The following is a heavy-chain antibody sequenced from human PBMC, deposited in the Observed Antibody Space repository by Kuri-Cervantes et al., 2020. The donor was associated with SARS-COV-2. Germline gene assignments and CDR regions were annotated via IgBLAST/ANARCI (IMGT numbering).Heavy chain of an antibody. CDR2: IRYDGSNK. CDR1: GFTFSSYG. D-gene: IGHD2-15*01. CDR3: ASPGLLN. J-gene: IGHJ4*02. Sequence: GESLKISCAASGFTFSSYGMHWVRQAPGKGLEWVAFIRYDGSNKYYAYSVKGRFTISRDNAKNTLYLQMNSLRAEDTAVYYCASPGLLNWGQGTLVTVSS. V-gene: IGHV3-30*02.